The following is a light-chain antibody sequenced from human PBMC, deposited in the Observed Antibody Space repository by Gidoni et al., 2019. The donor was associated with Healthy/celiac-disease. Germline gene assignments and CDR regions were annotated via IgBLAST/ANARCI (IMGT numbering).Light chain of an antibody. CDR2: AAS. CDR1: QSISSY. V-gene: IGKV1-39*01. J-gene: IGKJ2*01. Sequence: DIQMTQSPSSLSASVGDRVPITCRASQSISSYLNWYQQKPGKAPKLLIYAASSLQSVVPSRFSGSGSGTDFTLTISSRQPEDVATYSCQHSYSTPYTFGQGTKLEIK. CDR3: QHSYSTPYT.